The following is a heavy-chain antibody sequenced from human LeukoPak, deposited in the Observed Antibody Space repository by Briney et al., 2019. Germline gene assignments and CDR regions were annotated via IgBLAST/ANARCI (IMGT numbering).Heavy chain of an antibody. CDR2: INHSGST. D-gene: IGHD3-22*01. CDR3: ARARSAYYDSSGTRGPLTY. Sequence: SETLSLTCAVYGGSFSGYYWSWIRQPPGKGLEWIGEINHSGSTNYNPSLKSRVTISVDTSENQFSLKLSSVTAADTAVYYCARARSAYYDSSGTRGPLTYWGQGTLVTVSS. J-gene: IGHJ4*02. V-gene: IGHV4-34*01. CDR1: GGSFSGYY.